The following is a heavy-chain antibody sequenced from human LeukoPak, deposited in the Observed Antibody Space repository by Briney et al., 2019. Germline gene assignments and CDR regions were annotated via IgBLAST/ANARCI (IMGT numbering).Heavy chain of an antibody. D-gene: IGHD3-9*01. J-gene: IGHJ4*02. CDR2: IIPIFGTA. V-gene: IGHV1-69*13. Sequence: ASVKVSCKASGGTFSSYAISWVRQAPGQGLEWMGGIIPIFGTANYAQKFQGRVTITADESTSTVYMELSSLRSEDTAVYYCAREHDTLTGMSFDYWGQGTLVTVSS. CDR1: GGTFSSYA. CDR3: AREHDTLTGMSFDY.